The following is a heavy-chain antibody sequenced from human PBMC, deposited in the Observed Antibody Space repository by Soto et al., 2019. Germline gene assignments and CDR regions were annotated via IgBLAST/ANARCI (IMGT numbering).Heavy chain of an antibody. CDR2: INPNSGGT. CDR3: ARSDTDIVLLVYAAYGMDV. J-gene: IGHJ6*02. D-gene: IGHD2-8*01. Sequence: QVQLVQSGAEVKKPGASVKVSCQASGYTFTGYYMHWVRQAPGQGPEWIGWINPNSGGTNYAQKFQGWVTMTRDTSISTAYMELSRLRSDDTAVYYCARSDTDIVLLVYAAYGMDVWGQGTTVTVSS. CDR1: GYTFTGYY. V-gene: IGHV1-2*04.